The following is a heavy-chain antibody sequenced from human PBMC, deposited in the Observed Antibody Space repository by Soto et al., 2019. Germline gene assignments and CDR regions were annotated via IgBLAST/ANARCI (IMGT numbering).Heavy chain of an antibody. CDR1: GFTFSTYS. D-gene: IGHD6-19*01. CDR2: IRDSGHST. V-gene: IGHV3-23*01. J-gene: IGHJ3*02. CDR3: ARVKAQILSSGRYGGDDI. Sequence: EVQLLESGGGLVQPGGSLRLSCAASGFTFSTYSMTWVRQAPGKGLEWVSTIRDSGHSTHYADSVRGRFAISRDNSKNTLFLQMNSLRAEDTAVYYCARVKAQILSSGRYGGDDIWGQGTMVTVSS.